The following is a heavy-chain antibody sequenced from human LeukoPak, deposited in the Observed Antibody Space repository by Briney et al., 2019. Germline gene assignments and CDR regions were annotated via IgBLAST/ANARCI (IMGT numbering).Heavy chain of an antibody. CDR1: GYTLTELS. CDR2: FDPEDGET. D-gene: IGHD3-22*01. Sequence: ASVKVSCKVSGYTLTELSMHWVRQAPGKGLEWMGGFDPEDGETIYAQKFQGRVTMTEDTSTDTAYMELSSLRSEGTAVYYCATAPRVGYYDSSGYLPFDYWGQGTLSPSPQ. CDR3: ATAPRVGYYDSSGYLPFDY. V-gene: IGHV1-24*01. J-gene: IGHJ4*02.